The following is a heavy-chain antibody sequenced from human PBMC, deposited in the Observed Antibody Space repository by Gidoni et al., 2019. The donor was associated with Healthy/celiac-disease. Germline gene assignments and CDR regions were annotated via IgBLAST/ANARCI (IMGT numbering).Heavy chain of an antibody. CDR2: INHSGST. V-gene: IGHV4-34*01. J-gene: IGHJ5*02. Sequence: QVQLQPWGAGLLKPSETLSLTCAVYGGSFSGYYWSWIRQPPGKGLEWIGEINHSGSTNYNPSLKSRVTISVDTSKNQFSLKLSSVTAADTAVYYCARGGGANYNWFDPWGQGTLVTVSS. D-gene: IGHD3-10*01. CDR1: GGSFSGYY. CDR3: ARGGGANYNWFDP.